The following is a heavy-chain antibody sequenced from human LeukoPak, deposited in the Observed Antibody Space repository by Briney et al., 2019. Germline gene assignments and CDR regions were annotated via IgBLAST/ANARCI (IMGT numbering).Heavy chain of an antibody. Sequence: GGSLRLSCAASGFTFSDYSMNWVRQAPGKGLEWVSAISGSGGSTYYADSVKGRFTISRDNSKNTLYLQMNSLRAEDTAVYYCAKAAYWSSHIRNWFDPWGQGTLVTVSS. CDR3: AKAAYWSSHIRNWFDP. V-gene: IGHV3-23*01. J-gene: IGHJ5*02. D-gene: IGHD2-15*01. CDR1: GFTFSDYS. CDR2: ISGSGGST.